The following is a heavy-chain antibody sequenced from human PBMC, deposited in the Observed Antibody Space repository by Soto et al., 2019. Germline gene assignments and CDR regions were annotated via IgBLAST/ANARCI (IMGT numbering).Heavy chain of an antibody. CDR2: IYYSGST. D-gene: IGHD3-3*01. Sequence: PSETLSLTCTVSGGSVSSGSYYWSWIRQPPGKGIEWIGYIYYSGSTNYNPSLKSRVTISVDTSKNQFSLKLSSVTAADTAVYYCARDLPYYDFWSGYHNWFDPWGQGTLVTVSS. J-gene: IGHJ5*02. CDR3: ARDLPYYDFWSGYHNWFDP. V-gene: IGHV4-61*01. CDR1: GGSVSSGSYY.